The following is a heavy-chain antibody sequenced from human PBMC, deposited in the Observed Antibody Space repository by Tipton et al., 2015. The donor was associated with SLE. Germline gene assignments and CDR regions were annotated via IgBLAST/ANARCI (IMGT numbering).Heavy chain of an antibody. CDR2: IYPGDSDT. CDR1: GYTFTSYW. J-gene: IGHJ6*02. D-gene: IGHD3-9*01. Sequence: QSGPEVKKPGESLKISCKGSGYTFTSYWIGWVRQMPGKGLEWMGIIYPGDSDTRYSPSFQGQVTISADKSISTAYLQWSSLQASDTAMYYCARQDNNVLTGYRFGLDVWGQGTTVTVSS. V-gene: IGHV5-51*01. CDR3: ARQDNNVLTGYRFGLDV.